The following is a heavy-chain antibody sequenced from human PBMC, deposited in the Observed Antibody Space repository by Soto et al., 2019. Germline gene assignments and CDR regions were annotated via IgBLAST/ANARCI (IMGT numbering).Heavy chain of an antibody. CDR1: GLTFSSYG. V-gene: IGHV3-30*18. Sequence: QVQLVESGGGVVQPGRSLRLSCAASGLTFSSYGMHWVRQAPGKGPEWVAAISYDGSNKNYADSVKGRFTISRDNSKNTVYLQMNSLRAEDTDVYYCAKDTYYHDSSGYYIFDYWGQGTLVTVSS. D-gene: IGHD3-22*01. J-gene: IGHJ4*02. CDR2: ISYDGSNK. CDR3: AKDTYYHDSSGYYIFDY.